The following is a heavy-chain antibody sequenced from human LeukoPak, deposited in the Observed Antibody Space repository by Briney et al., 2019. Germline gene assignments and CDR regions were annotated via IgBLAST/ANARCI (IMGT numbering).Heavy chain of an antibody. Sequence: GASVKVSCKASGYTFTGYHIHWVRQAPGQGLEWMGWINPNTAGTSYAQKFQGRVAMTRDTSISTAYVELSRLTSDDTAVYYCARVAYYDSTGGWGQGTLVTVSS. J-gene: IGHJ4*02. D-gene: IGHD3-22*01. V-gene: IGHV1-2*02. CDR1: GYTFTGYH. CDR2: INPNTAGT. CDR3: ARVAYYDSTGG.